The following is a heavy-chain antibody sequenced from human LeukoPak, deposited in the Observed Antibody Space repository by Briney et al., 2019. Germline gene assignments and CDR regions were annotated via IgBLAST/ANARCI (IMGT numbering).Heavy chain of an antibody. J-gene: IGHJ4*02. CDR3: AREDNYWAFDH. Sequence: GGSLRLSCAASGFTVSSNYMSWVRQAPGKGLEWVSVIYSGGSTYYADSVKGRFTISRDNSKNTLYLQMNSLRAEDTAVYYCAREDNYWAFDHWGQGTLVTVSS. CDR1: GFTVSSNY. CDR2: IYSGGST. V-gene: IGHV3-66*01. D-gene: IGHD1-1*01.